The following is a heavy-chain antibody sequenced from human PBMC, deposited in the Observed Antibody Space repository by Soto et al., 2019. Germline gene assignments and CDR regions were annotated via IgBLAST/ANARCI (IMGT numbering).Heavy chain of an antibody. D-gene: IGHD3-22*01. V-gene: IGHV3-7*01. CDR2: IKQDGSEK. Sequence: GGSLRLSCAASGFTFSSYWMSWVRQAPGKGLEWVANIKQDGSEKYYVDSVKGRFTISRDNAKNSLYLQMNSLRAEDTAVYYCARDLGYYDSSGNDAFDIWRQGTMVTVSS. CDR1: GFTFSSYW. CDR3: ARDLGYYDSSGNDAFDI. J-gene: IGHJ3*02.